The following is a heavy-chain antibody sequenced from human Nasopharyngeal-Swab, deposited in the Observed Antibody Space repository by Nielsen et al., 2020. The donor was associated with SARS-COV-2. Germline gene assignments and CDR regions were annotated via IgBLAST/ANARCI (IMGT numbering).Heavy chain of an antibody. CDR1: GASISRYY. CDR3: ARRLTLESFWYFDL. V-gene: IGHV4-59*01. Sequence: SETLSLTCTVSGASISRYYWSWIRQPPGKGLEWIGYIYYSGTTDYNPSLKSRVTISVDTSKNQFSLNLTSVTAADTAVYYCARRLTLESFWYFDLWGRGTLVTASS. J-gene: IGHJ2*01. CDR2: IYYSGTT. D-gene: IGHD3-3*01.